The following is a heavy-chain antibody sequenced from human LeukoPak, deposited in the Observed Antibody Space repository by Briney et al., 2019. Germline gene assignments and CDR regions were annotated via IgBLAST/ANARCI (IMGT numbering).Heavy chain of an antibody. CDR3: AKDAERVAVTGHLDY. Sequence: PGGSLRLPCASSGFSFSSYAMNWVRQAPGKGLERVSAISGSGGSTSYAVSVKARFTISRDNSKNTLFLQMNSLRAEDTAVYYCAKDAERVAVTGHLDYWGQGTLVTVSS. J-gene: IGHJ4*02. CDR1: GFSFSSYA. V-gene: IGHV3-23*01. CDR2: ISGSGGST. D-gene: IGHD6-19*01.